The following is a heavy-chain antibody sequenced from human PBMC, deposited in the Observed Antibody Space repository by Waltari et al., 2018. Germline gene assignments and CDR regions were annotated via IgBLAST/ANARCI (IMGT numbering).Heavy chain of an antibody. CDR3: ARETTRVIENWFDP. Sequence: QVQLVQSGAEVKKPGASVKVSCKASGYTFTGYYMHWVRPAPGQGLEWMGRINPNSGGTNYAQKFQGRVTMTRDTSISTAYMELSRLRSDDTAVYYCARETTRVIENWFDPWGQGTLVTVSS. CDR1: GYTFTGYY. J-gene: IGHJ5*02. V-gene: IGHV1-2*06. CDR2: INPNSGGT.